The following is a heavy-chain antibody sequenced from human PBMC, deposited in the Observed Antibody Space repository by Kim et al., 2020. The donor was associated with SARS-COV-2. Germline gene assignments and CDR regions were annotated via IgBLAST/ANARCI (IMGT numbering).Heavy chain of an antibody. CDR2: INAGNGNT. CDR3: ARGSTRAAATF. V-gene: IGHV1-3*01. CDR1: GYTFTSYA. Sequence: ASVKVSCKASGYTFTSYAMHWVRQAPGQRLEWMGWINAGNGNTKYSQKFQGRVTITRDTSASTAYLELSSLRSEDTAVYYCARGSTRAAATFWGQGTLVTVSS. J-gene: IGHJ4*02. D-gene: IGHD6-13*01.